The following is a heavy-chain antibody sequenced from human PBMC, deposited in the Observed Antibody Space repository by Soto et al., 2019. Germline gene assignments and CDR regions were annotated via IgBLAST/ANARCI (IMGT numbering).Heavy chain of an antibody. CDR1: GFNFGNYA. D-gene: IGHD5-12*01. Sequence: EVQLLESGGGLVQPGGSLRLSCAASGFNFGNYAMNWVRQAAGKGLEWVSSLSGSDGSTWFADSVKGRFTISRDNSKKTLYLQMNSLRAEDTAVYYCAKGNEMAPYYYYYGLDVWGQGTTVTVSS. J-gene: IGHJ6*02. CDR3: AKGNEMAPYYYYYGLDV. CDR2: LSGSDGST. V-gene: IGHV3-23*01.